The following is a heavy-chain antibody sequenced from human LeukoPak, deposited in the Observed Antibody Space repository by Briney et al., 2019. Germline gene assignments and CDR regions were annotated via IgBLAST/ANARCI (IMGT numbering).Heavy chain of an antibody. V-gene: IGHV1-18*01. CDR3: ARDSVAGTIVY. D-gene: IGHD6-19*01. CDR1: GYTFTSYD. Sequence: ASVKVSCKASGYTFTSYDINWVRQATGQGLEWMGWISAYNGNTNYAQKLQGRVTMTTDTSTSTAYMELRSLRSDDTAVYYCARDSVAGTIVYWGQGTLVTVSS. CDR2: ISAYNGNT. J-gene: IGHJ4*02.